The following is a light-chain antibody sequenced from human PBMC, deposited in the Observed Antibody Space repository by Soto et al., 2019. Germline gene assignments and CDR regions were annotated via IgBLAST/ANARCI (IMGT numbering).Light chain of an antibody. CDR1: QSISSK. V-gene: IGKV3-15*01. CDR2: GAS. CDR3: QQYNNWPRT. J-gene: IGKJ1*01. Sequence: EIVITQSPATLSVSPGERATLSCRASQSISSKLAWYQQKPGQAPRLLIYGASTRATGIPVRFSGSGSGTEFTLTITSLQPEDFAVYYCQQYNNWPRTFGQGTKVDIK.